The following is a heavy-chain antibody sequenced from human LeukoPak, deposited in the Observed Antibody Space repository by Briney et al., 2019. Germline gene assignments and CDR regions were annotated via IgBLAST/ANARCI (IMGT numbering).Heavy chain of an antibody. CDR3: AKTGGEMYYYDSSGHDFDY. CDR2: ISGSGGST. CDR1: GFTFSSYA. J-gene: IGHJ4*02. D-gene: IGHD3-22*01. Sequence: PGGSLRLSCAASGFTFSSYAMSWVRQAPGKGLEWVSAISGSGGSTYYADSVKGRFTISGDNSKNTLYLQMNSLRAEDTAVYYCAKTGGEMYYYDSSGHDFDYWGQGTLVTVSS. V-gene: IGHV3-23*01.